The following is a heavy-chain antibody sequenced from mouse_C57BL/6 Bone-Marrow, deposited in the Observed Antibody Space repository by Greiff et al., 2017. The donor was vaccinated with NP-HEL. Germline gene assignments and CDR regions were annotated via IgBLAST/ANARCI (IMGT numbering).Heavy chain of an antibody. CDR2: IHPNSGST. J-gene: IGHJ2*01. V-gene: IGHV1-64*01. Sequence: QVQLKQPGAELVKPGASVKLSCKASGYTFTSYWMHWVKQRPGQGLEWIGMIHPNSGSTNYNEKFKSKATLTVDKSSSTAYMQLSSLTSEDSAVYYCARSGYYGSSYVDFDYWGQGTTLTVSS. D-gene: IGHD1-1*01. CDR3: ARSGYYGSSYVDFDY. CDR1: GYTFTSYW.